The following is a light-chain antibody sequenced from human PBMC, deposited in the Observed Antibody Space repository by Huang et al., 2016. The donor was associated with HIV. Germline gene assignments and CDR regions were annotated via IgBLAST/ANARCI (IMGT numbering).Light chain of an antibody. V-gene: IGKV3-20*01. Sequence: EIVLTQSPGPLSLSPGERATLSCRASETVTSGYLAWYQQKPGQAPRLLIFGSSTRATGIPDRCTGSGSGTDFTLTITRLEREDFAMYYCQQYGGSPRTFGQGTKLELK. CDR2: GSS. CDR1: ETVTSGY. CDR3: QQYGGSPRT. J-gene: IGKJ2*01.